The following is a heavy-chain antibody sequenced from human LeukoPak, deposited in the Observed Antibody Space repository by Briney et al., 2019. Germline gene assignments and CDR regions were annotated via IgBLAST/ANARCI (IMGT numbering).Heavy chain of an antibody. J-gene: IGHJ4*02. V-gene: IGHV3-21*01. D-gene: IGHD1-7*01. CDR1: GFTFSSYS. Sequence: GGSLRLSCAVSGFTFSSYSMNWVRQAPGKGLEWVSSISSSSSYIYYADSVKGRFTVSRDNAKNSLYLQMNSLRAEDTAVYYCGRDLKDRITGTTFDYWGQGTLVTVSS. CDR3: GRDLKDRITGTTFDY. CDR2: ISSSSSYI.